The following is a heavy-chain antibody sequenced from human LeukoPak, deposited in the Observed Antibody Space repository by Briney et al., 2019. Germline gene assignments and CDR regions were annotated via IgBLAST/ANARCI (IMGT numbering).Heavy chain of an antibody. Sequence: ASVKVSCKASGYTFTSYGISWVRQAPGQGLEWMGWISAYNGNTNYAQKLQGRVTMTTDTSTSTAYMELRSLRSDDTAVYYCARVAAYYYDSSGYQGVYFDYWGQGTLVTVSS. CDR2: ISAYNGNT. CDR1: GYTFTSYG. CDR3: ARVAAYYYDSSGYQGVYFDY. V-gene: IGHV1-18*01. J-gene: IGHJ4*02. D-gene: IGHD3-22*01.